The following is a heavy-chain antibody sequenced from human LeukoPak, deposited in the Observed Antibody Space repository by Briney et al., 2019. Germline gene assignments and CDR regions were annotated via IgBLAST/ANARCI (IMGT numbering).Heavy chain of an antibody. CDR1: GFTFSSYG. D-gene: IGHD6-13*01. CDR3: AKGAGLAAAGTFDY. V-gene: IGHV3-30*18. J-gene: IGHJ4*02. CDR2: ISYDGSNK. Sequence: TGGSLRLSCAASGFTFSSYGMPWVRQAPGKGLEWVAVISYDGSNKYYADSVKGRFTISRDNSKNTLYLQMNSLRAEDTAVYYCAKGAGLAAAGTFDYWGQGTLVTVSS.